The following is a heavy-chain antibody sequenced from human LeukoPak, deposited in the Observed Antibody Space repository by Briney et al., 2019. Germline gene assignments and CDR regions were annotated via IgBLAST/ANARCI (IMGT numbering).Heavy chain of an antibody. CDR2: IYYSGST. D-gene: IGHD1-26*01. V-gene: IGHV4-39*07. J-gene: IGHJ4*02. CDR3: ARAGGRLIDY. CDR1: GGSISSSSYY. Sequence: PSETLFLTCTVSGGSISSSSYYWGWIRQPPGKGLEWIGSIYYSGSTYYNPSLKSRVTISVDTSKNQFSLKLSSVTAADTAVYYCARAGGRLIDYWGQGTLVTVSS.